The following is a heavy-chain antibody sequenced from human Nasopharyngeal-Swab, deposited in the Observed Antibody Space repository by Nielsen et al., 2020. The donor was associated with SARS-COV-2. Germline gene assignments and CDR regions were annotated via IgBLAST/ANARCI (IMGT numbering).Heavy chain of an antibody. CDR2: INPSGGST. CDR3: AGVLAAAGCNWFDP. Sequence: WVRQAPGQGLEWMGIINPSGGSTSYAQKFEGRVTMTRDTSTSTVYMELSSLRSEDTAVYYCAGVLAAAGCNWFDPWGQGTLVTVSS. D-gene: IGHD6-13*01. V-gene: IGHV1-46*01. J-gene: IGHJ5*02.